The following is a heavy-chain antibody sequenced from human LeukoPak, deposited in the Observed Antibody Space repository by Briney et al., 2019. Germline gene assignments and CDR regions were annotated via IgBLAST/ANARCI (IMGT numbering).Heavy chain of an antibody. D-gene: IGHD3-16*01. CDR1: GFTFNSNW. CDR3: ARGETLGVD. CDR2: INTDGSST. V-gene: IGHV3-74*01. Sequence: GGSLRLSCAASGFTFNSNWMQWVRQAPGKGLVWVSRINTDGSSTNYADSVKGRFTISRDNAKNTLFLQMNSLRVDDTAVYHCARGETLGVDWGQGTLVTVSS. J-gene: IGHJ4*02.